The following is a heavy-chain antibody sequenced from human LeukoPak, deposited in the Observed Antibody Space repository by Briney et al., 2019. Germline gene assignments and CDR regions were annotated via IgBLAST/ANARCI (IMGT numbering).Heavy chain of an antibody. CDR3: AKGYYYDSSEARPHAFDI. V-gene: IGHV3-23*01. J-gene: IGHJ3*02. CDR1: GFTFSRYA. D-gene: IGHD3-22*01. CDR2: ISGSGGST. Sequence: GGSLRLSCAASGFTFSRYAMSWVRQAPGKGLEWVSVISGSGGSTDYADSVKGRFTISRDNSKNTLYLQMNSLRAEDTAVYYCAKGYYYDSSEARPHAFDIWGQGTMVTVSS.